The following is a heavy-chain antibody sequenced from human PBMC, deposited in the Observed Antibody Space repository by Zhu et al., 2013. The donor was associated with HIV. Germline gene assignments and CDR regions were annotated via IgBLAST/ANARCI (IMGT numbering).Heavy chain of an antibody. CDR1: GYIFTDYY. V-gene: IGHV1-2*02. J-gene: IGHJ3*02. D-gene: IGHD3-22*01. CDR2: INPNSGGT. CDR3: ARAGHYDGSLYSDDVFDI. Sequence: QVQLVQSGAEVKKPGASVKVACKASGYIFTDYYIHWVRQAPGQGLEWLGWINPNSGGTKYAQKFQGRVTMTRDTSISTAYMDLSRLRSDDTAVYSCARAGHYDGSLYSDDVFDIWGQGTMVTVSS.